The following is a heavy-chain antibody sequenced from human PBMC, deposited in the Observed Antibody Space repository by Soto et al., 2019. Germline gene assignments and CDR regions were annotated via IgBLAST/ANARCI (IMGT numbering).Heavy chain of an antibody. D-gene: IGHD6-13*01. CDR2: ISYDGSNK. Sequence: ESGGGVVQPGRSLRLSCAASGFTFSSYAMHWVRQAPGKGLEWVAVISYDGSNKYYADSVKGRFTISRDNSKNTLYLQMNSLRAEDTAVYYCARGGVYSSSWYFGRPLYYGMDVWGQGTTVTVSS. V-gene: IGHV3-30-3*01. CDR1: GFTFSSYA. CDR3: ARGGVYSSSWYFGRPLYYGMDV. J-gene: IGHJ6*02.